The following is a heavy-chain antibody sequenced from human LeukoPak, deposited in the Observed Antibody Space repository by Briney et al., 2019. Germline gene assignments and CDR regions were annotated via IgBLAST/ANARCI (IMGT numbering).Heavy chain of an antibody. D-gene: IGHD5-24*01. V-gene: IGHV4-61*02. CDR2: TYTSGST. CDR3: ARDFGYNFYYFDY. J-gene: IGHJ4*02. Sequence: SGTLSLTCTVSGGSISSGSYYWSWIRQPAGKGLEWIGRTYTSGSTNYNPSLKSRVTISVDTSKNQFSLKLSSVTAADTAVYYCARDFGYNFYYFDYWGQGTLVTVSS. CDR1: GGSISSGSYY.